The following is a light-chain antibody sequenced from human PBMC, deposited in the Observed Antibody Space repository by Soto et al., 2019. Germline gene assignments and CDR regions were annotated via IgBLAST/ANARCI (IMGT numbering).Light chain of an antibody. CDR2: SAS. J-gene: IGKJ3*01. CDR1: QGISNF. V-gene: IGKV1-27*01. Sequence: DLQMTQSPSSLSASVGDRVTITCRASQGISNFLAWYQQKTGKVPQLLIYSASTFQSGVPSRFSGSVSGTDFTLTISTLLPEDVATYYCQKYDSAPLTFGPGTKVDV. CDR3: QKYDSAPLT.